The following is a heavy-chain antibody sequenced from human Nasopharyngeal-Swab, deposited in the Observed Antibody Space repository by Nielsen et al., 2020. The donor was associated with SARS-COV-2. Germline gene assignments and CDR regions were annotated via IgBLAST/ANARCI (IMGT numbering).Heavy chain of an antibody. Sequence: WIRQPPGKGLEWIGEINHSGSTNYNPSLKSRVTISVDTSKNQFSLMLSSVTAADTAVYYCAREVKYNSSWYRYDCYVDVWGKGTTVTVPS. CDR2: INHSGST. D-gene: IGHD6-13*01. J-gene: IGHJ6*03. CDR3: AREVKYNSSWYRYDCYVDV. V-gene: IGHV4-34*01.